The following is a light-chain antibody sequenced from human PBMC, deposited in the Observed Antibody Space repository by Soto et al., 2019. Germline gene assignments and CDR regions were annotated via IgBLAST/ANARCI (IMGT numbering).Light chain of an antibody. CDR2: GAS. J-gene: IGKJ1*01. Sequence: DIQMTQSPSSLSASVGDRVTITCQASQDISNYLNWYQQKPGKAPQLLIYGASRLQSGVPSRFSGSGSGTDFTLTISSLQPEDFATYYCQESYSTLETFGQGTKVDIK. CDR1: QDISNY. CDR3: QESYSTLET. V-gene: IGKV1-39*01.